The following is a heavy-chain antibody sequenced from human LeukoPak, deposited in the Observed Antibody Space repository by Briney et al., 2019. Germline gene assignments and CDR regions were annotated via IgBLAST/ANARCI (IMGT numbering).Heavy chain of an antibody. Sequence: PGGSLRLSCAASGFTFSSYSMNWVRQAPGKGLEWVSSISSSSSYIYYADSVKGRFTISRDNAKNSLYLQMNSLRAEDTAVYYCAREEGDGYNSNFDYWGQGTLVTVSS. V-gene: IGHV3-21*01. D-gene: IGHD5-24*01. CDR2: ISSSSSYI. CDR1: GFTFSSYS. J-gene: IGHJ4*02. CDR3: AREEGDGYNSNFDY.